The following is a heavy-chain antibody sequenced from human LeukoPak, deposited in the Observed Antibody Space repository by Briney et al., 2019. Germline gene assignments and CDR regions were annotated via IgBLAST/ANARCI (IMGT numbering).Heavy chain of an antibody. CDR2: ISGTGDST. V-gene: IGHV3-23*01. Sequence: GGSLRLSCAASEFTFSSYAMSWVRQAPGKGLEWVSTISGTGDSTYYADSVKGRFNISRDNSRNTLYLQMNSLRIEDTAFYHCAKDANYLRSSGYLIPIDFWGQGTLVTVSS. CDR1: EFTFSSYA. J-gene: IGHJ4*02. D-gene: IGHD3-22*01. CDR3: AKDANYLRSSGYLIPIDF.